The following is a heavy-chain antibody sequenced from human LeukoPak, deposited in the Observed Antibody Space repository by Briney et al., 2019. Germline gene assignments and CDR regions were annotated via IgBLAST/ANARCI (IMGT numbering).Heavy chain of an antibody. V-gene: IGHV3-74*03. D-gene: IGHD3-3*01. CDR3: LLIILGGSSQH. CDR1: EFTFNNYW. J-gene: IGHJ1*01. Sequence: GGSLRLSCAASEFTFNNYWMHWVRQAPGKGLVWVSRIKNDGKITTYADSVKGRFTTPRDNAMNTFYLQMNSLRVEDTAVYYCLLIILGGSSQHWGQGTLVTVSS. CDR2: IKNDGKIT.